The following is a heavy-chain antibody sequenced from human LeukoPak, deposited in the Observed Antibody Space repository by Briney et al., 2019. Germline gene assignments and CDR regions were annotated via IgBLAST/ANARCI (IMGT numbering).Heavy chain of an antibody. Sequence: PGGPLRLSCAASGFTLSNYNMNWVRQAPGKGLEWVSSISSGGSYIYYADSVKGRFTISRDNAKNSLFLQMNSLTAEDTAVYYCVPIPMGISTLTAWGQGTLVTVSS. J-gene: IGHJ5*02. CDR2: ISSGGSYI. D-gene: IGHD3-9*01. CDR1: GFTLSNYN. V-gene: IGHV3-21*01. CDR3: VPIPMGISTLTA.